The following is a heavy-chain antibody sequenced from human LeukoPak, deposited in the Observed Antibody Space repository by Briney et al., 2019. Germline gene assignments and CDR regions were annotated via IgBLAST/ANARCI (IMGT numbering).Heavy chain of an antibody. Sequence: SVKVSCKASGGTFSSYAISWVRRAPGQGLEWMGGIIPIFGTANYAQKFQGRVTITADESTSTAYMELSSLRSEDTAVYYCARRYDSSGYYLDDAFDIWGQGTMVTVSS. J-gene: IGHJ3*02. D-gene: IGHD3-22*01. V-gene: IGHV1-69*13. CDR3: ARRYDSSGYYLDDAFDI. CDR2: IIPIFGTA. CDR1: GGTFSSYA.